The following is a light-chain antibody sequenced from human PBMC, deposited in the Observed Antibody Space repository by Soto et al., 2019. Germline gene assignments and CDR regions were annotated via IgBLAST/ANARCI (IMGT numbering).Light chain of an antibody. Sequence: QSALTQPRSVSGSPGQSVTISCAGTSSDVGAYNYVSWFQQHPGKAPKVMIYDVNKRPSGVPDRFSGSKSGNTASLTISGLQAEDEADYYCCSFAGGDTFVFGTGTKVTVL. CDR2: DVN. V-gene: IGLV2-11*01. J-gene: IGLJ1*01. CDR3: CSFAGGDTFV. CDR1: SSDVGAYNY.